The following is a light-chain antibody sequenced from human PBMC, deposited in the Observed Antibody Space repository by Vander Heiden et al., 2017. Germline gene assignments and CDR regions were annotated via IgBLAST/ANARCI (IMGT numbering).Light chain of an antibody. CDR3: MQAIQTPRT. CDR1: QSLLHSNGYNY. J-gene: IGKJ1*01. Sequence: DIVMTQSPLSLPVTPGEPASISCRSSQSLLHSNGYNYLDWYLQKPGQSPQLLIYLGSNRASGVPDRFSGSGSGTDFTLKISRGEAEDVGVYYCMQAIQTPRTLGKGTKV. V-gene: IGKV2-28*01. CDR2: LGS.